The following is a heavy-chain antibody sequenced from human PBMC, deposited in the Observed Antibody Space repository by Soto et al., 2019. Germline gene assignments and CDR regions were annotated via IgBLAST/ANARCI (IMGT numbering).Heavy chain of an antibody. V-gene: IGHV3-30*18. Sequence: GGSLRLSCAASGFTFSSYGMHWVRQAPGKGLEWVAVISCDGSNKYYADSVKGRFTISRDNSKNTLYLQMNSLRAEDTAVYYCAKDVKRGICSGGRCYSDAAGVYYYGMDVWGQGTTVTVSS. CDR1: GFTFSSYG. J-gene: IGHJ6*02. CDR3: AKDVKRGICSGGRCYSDAAGVYYYGMDV. D-gene: IGHD2-15*01. CDR2: ISCDGSNK.